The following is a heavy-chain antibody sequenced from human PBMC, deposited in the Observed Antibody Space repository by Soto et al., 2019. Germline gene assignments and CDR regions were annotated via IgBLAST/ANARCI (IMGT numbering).Heavy chain of an antibody. J-gene: IGHJ4*02. CDR2: LRSKNYGGTT. CDR1: GFKIGDHA. Sequence: GGSLRLSCTTSGFKIGDHALSWVRQAPGKGLEWVGFLRSKNYGGTTEFAASVEGRFRILRDDFRGSAYLEMNNLKTEDTAVYYCSGAESPDTAYFSLYWGQGTPVTVSS. V-gene: IGHV3-49*04. CDR3: SGAESPDTAYFSLY. D-gene: IGHD1-26*01.